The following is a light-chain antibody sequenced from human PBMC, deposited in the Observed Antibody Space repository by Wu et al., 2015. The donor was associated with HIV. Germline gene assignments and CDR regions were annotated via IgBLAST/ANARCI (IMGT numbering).Light chain of an antibody. CDR2: MHP. Sequence: PGEEAPSPAGQSDLDSFLAWSNRSPGHVSQGSSFMMHPKRATGIPARFSGSGSGTDFTLTISSLEPEDFAVYYCQVRSGWPLTFGHGTRLEIK. V-gene: IGKV3-11*01. CDR3: QVRSGWPLT. J-gene: IGKJ5*01. CDR1: DLDSF.